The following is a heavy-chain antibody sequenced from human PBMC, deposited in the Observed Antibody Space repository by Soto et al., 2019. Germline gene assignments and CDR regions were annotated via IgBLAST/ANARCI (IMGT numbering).Heavy chain of an antibody. CDR3: SRTPGFYYILTGYTTYYFDY. D-gene: IGHD3-9*01. CDR2: IYYRGNT. CDR1: GGSIGTYY. V-gene: IGHV4-59*08. J-gene: IGHJ4*02. Sequence: SETLSLTCTVSGGSIGTYYWSWIRQPPGKGLEWIGYIYYRGNTDYNPSLKSRVTISLDTPKNQFSLKLSSVTAADTAVYYCSRTPGFYYILTGYTTYYFDYWGQGILVTVSS.